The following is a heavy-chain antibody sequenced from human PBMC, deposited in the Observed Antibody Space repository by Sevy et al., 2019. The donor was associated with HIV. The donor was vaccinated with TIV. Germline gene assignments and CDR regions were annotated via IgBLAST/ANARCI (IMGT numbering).Heavy chain of an antibody. CDR2: FDPEDGET. CDR1: GYTLTELS. Sequence: ASVKVSCKVSGYTLTELSMHWVRQAPGKGLEWMGGFDPEDGETIYAQKFQGRVTMTEDTSPDSAYMELGSLGSEDTAVYYCATGGGITGTSDYYYYMDVWGKWTTVTVSS. D-gene: IGHD1-20*01. J-gene: IGHJ6*03. CDR3: ATGGGITGTSDYYYYMDV. V-gene: IGHV1-24*01.